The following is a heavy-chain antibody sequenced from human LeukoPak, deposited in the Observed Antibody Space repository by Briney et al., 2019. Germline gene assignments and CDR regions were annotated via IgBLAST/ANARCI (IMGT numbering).Heavy chain of an antibody. CDR1: GFTFSSYA. CDR2: ISGSGGST. V-gene: IGHV3-23*01. Sequence: GGSLRLSCAASGFTFSSYAMSWVRQAPGKGLEWVSAISGSGGSTYCADSVKGRFTISRDNSKNTLYLQMNSLRVEDTAVYYCALIVATMGNFDYWGQGTLVTVSS. CDR3: ALIVATMGNFDY. J-gene: IGHJ4*02. D-gene: IGHD5-12*01.